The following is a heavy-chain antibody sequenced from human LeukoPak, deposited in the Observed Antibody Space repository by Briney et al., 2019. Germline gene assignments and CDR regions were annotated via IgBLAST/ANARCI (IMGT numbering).Heavy chain of an antibody. J-gene: IGHJ4*02. D-gene: IGHD6-13*01. CDR1: GFTFSSYW. CDR3: ARGSRIAAAAQGY. V-gene: IGHV3-7*01. Sequence: GGTLRLSCAASGFTFSSYWMSWVRQAPGKGLEWVANIKQDGSEKYYVDSVKGRFTISRDNAKNSLYLQMNSLRAEDTAVYYCARGSRIAAAAQGYWGQGTLVTVSS. CDR2: IKQDGSEK.